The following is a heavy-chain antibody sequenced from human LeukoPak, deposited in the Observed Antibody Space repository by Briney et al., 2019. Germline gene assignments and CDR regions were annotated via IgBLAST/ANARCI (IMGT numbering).Heavy chain of an antibody. CDR3: ARWYCNRGTCYYLDY. CDR2: SYYNGRT. CDR1: GGSIRTYY. Sequence: SQTLSLTCAVSGGSIRTYYWSWIRQSPGRGLEYIGHSYYNGRTDYNPSLKSRVTISVDTSRNQFSLKLNSVTAADTAVYFCARWYCNRGTCYYLDYWGQGTLVTVSP. V-gene: IGHV4-59*01. D-gene: IGHD2-21*02. J-gene: IGHJ4*02.